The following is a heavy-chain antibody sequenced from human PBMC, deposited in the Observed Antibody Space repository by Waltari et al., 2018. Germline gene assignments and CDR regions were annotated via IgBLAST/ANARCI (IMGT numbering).Heavy chain of an antibody. J-gene: IGHJ5*02. V-gene: IGHV2-5*01. CDR2: IFSNDDK. CDR3: AKNGGSSWFDP. Sequence: QITLKESGPTLVKPTQTLTLTCTFSGFSLNTFGVGVGWIRQPPGKALAWLALIFSNDDKRYSPSLKSRLTITKDTSENQVVLTMTNVDPMDTATYYCAKNGGSSWFDPWGQGVLVTVSS. CDR1: GFSLNTFGVG. D-gene: IGHD2-15*01.